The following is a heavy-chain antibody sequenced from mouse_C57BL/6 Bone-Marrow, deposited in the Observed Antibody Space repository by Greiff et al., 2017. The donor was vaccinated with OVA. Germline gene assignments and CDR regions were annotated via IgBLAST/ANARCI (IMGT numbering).Heavy chain of an antibody. J-gene: IGHJ2*01. CDR3: ANLLRDY. CDR1: GYSITSGYY. Sequence: VQLQQSGPGLVKPSQSLSLTCSVTGYSITSGYYWNWIRQFPGNKLEWMGYISYDGSNNYNPSLKNRISITRDTSKNQFFLKLNSVTTEDTATYYCANLLRDYWGQGTTLTVSS. V-gene: IGHV3-6*01. CDR2: ISYDGSN. D-gene: IGHD1-1*01.